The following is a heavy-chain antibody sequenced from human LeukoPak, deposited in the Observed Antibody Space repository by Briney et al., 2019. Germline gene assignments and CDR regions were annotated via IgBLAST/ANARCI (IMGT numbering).Heavy chain of an antibody. V-gene: IGHV3-66*01. CDR1: GLSVSNNY. CDR3: ARDGGNLRSKVGMDV. Sequence: GGSLRLSCAASGLSVSNNYMSWVRQAPGKGLEWVSVIYGADNTYYADSVRGRFTVSRDNSKSTVYLQMNSLRAEDTAVYYCARDGGNLRSKVGMDVWGQGTTVTVSS. J-gene: IGHJ6*02. CDR2: IYGADNT. D-gene: IGHD4-23*01.